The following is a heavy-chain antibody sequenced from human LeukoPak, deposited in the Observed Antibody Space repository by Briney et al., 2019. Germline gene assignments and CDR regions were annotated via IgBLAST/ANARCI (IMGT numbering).Heavy chain of an antibody. CDR2: IKEDGSAK. CDR3: VRGFRSDY. D-gene: IGHD2/OR15-2a*01. CDR1: GFTFSSSY. Sequence: GGSLRLSCAASGFTFSSSYMTWVRQAPGKGLEWVANIKEDGSAKYYVASVKGRSTISRDNTKNSLYLQMNSLRADDTAIYYCVRGFRSDYWGQGTLVSVSS. V-gene: IGHV3-7*04. J-gene: IGHJ4*02.